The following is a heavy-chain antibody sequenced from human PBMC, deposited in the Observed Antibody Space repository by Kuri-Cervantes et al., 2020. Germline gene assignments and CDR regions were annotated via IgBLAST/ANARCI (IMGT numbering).Heavy chain of an antibody. D-gene: IGHD4-17*01. V-gene: IGHV4-59*01. Sequence: SETLSLTCTVSGGSISSYYWSWIRQPPGKGLEWIGYIYYSGSTNYNPSLKSRVTISVDTSKNQFSLKLSSVTAADTAVYYCARVAGDYDAFDIWGQGTMVTVSS. J-gene: IGHJ3*02. CDR2: IYYSGST. CDR1: GGSISSYY. CDR3: ARVAGDYDAFDI.